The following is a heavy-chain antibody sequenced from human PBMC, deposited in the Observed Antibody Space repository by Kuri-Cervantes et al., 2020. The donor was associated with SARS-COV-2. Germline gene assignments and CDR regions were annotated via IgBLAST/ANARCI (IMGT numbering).Heavy chain of an antibody. J-gene: IGHJ4*02. D-gene: IGHD4-17*01. CDR2: IYYSGST. Sequence: GSLRLSCTVSGGSISSYYWSWIRQPPGKGLEWIGYIYYSGSTNYNPSLKSRVTISVDTSKNQFSLKLSSVTAADTAVYYCAKHDYGDYGTFDYWGPGTLVTVSS. V-gene: IGHV4-59*08. CDR3: AKHDYGDYGTFDY. CDR1: GGSISSYY.